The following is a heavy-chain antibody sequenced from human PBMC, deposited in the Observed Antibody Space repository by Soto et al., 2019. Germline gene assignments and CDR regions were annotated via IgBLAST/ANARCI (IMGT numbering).Heavy chain of an antibody. CDR1: GFSLSTSGVG. D-gene: IGHD1-26*01. Sequence: QITLKESSPTRVKPTQTLTLTCTFSGFSLSTSGVGVGWIRQPPGKALEWLAFIYWDDDKRYSPSLKSRLTINKQPSNTQVVLTMTNTDPLDTGTYYCAHRFYPSGSAWDQGMFDYWGPGTLVTVSS. CDR2: IYWDDDK. J-gene: IGHJ4*02. V-gene: IGHV2-5*02. CDR3: AHRFYPSGSAWDQGMFDY.